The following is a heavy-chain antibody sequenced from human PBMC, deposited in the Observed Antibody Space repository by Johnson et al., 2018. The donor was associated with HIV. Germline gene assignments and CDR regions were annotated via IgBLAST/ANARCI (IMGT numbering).Heavy chain of an antibody. CDR1: GFTFDDYG. V-gene: IGHV3-20*04. Sequence: VQLVESGGGLVKPGGSLRLSCAASGFTFDDYGMTWVRQVPGKGLEWVSGINWNGGSTGYAASVKGRFSIFRDNAKNSLALQMNSLRAEDTALYYCARDGYCSSSSCYHDAFDLWGQGTMVTVSS. CDR2: INWNGGST. CDR3: ARDGYCSSSSCYHDAFDL. D-gene: IGHD2-2*03. J-gene: IGHJ3*01.